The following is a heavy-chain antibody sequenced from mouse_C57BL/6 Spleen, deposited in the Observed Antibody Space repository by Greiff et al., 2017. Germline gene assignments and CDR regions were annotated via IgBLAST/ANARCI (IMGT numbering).Heavy chain of an antibody. J-gene: IGHJ3*01. D-gene: IGHD1-1*01. CDR2: INPNNGGT. V-gene: IGHV1-18*01. CDR1: GYTFTDYN. CDR3: ARRGYYGSSWFAY. Sequence: EVQLQQSGPELVKPGASVKIPCKASGYTFTDYNMDWVKQSHGKSLEWIGEINPNNGGTIYNQKFKGKATLTVDKSSSTAYMELRSLTSEDTAVYDGARRGYYGSSWFAYWGQGTLVTVSA.